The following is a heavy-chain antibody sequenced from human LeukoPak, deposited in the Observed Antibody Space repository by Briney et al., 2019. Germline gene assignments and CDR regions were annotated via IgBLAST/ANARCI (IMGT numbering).Heavy chain of an antibody. J-gene: IGHJ3*02. CDR2: INPNSGGT. Sequence: ASVKVSCTASGYTFTGYYMHWVRQAPGQGLEWMGWINPNSGGTNYAQKFQGRVTMTRDTSISTAYMELSRLRSDDTAVYCCARERGYCSSTSCDAFDIWGQGTMVTVSS. CDR3: ARERGYCSSTSCDAFDI. D-gene: IGHD2-2*03. V-gene: IGHV1-2*02. CDR1: GYTFTGYY.